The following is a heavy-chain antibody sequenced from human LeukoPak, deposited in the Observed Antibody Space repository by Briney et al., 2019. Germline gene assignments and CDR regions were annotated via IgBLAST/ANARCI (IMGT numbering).Heavy chain of an antibody. CDR2: ISYDGSNK. D-gene: IGHD2-2*01. CDR1: GFTFSSYA. V-gene: IGHV3-30-3*01. J-gene: IGHJ4*02. CDR3: ARTTLVPYCSSTSCYPGGHSSSSFDY. Sequence: PGGSLRLSCAASGFTFSSYAMHWVRQAPGKGLEWVAVISYDGSNKYYADSVKGRFTISRDNSKNTLYLQMNSLRAEDTAVYYCARTTLVPYCSSTSCYPGGHSSSSFDYWGQGTLVTVSS.